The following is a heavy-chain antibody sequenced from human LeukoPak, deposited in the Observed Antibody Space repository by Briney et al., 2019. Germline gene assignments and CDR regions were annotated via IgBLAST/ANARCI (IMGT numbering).Heavy chain of an antibody. V-gene: IGHV4-61*02. Sequence: SETLSLTCTVSGGPISSGSYYWSRIPQPAGKGLEWIGRIYTSESTHYNPSLKSRVTISVDTSKNQFSLKLSSVTAADTAVYYCARESLGDYYDFWSVLPLGLYYGMDVWGQGTTVAVSS. CDR3: ARESLGDYYDFWSVLPLGLYYGMDV. CDR1: GGPISSGSYY. J-gene: IGHJ6*02. D-gene: IGHD3-3*01. CDR2: IYTSEST.